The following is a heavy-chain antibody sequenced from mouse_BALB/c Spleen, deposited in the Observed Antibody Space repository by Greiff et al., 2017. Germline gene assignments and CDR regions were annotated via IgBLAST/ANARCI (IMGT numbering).Heavy chain of an antibody. CDR2: IYPGDGDT. Sequence: VQLQQSGPELVKPGASVKISCKASGYAFSSSWMNWVKQRPGQGLEWIGRIYPGDGDTNYNGKFKGKATLTADKSSSTAYMQLSSLTSVDSAVYFCVRDSSGYPWFAYWGQGTLVTVSA. CDR3: VRDSSGYPWFAY. V-gene: IGHV1-82*01. CDR1: GYAFSSSW. J-gene: IGHJ3*01. D-gene: IGHD3-2*01.